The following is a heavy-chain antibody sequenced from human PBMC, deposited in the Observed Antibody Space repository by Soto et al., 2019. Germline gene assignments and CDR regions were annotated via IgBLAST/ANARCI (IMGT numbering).Heavy chain of an antibody. V-gene: IGHV4-31*03. CDR1: GYSITAGGYY. D-gene: IGHD6-19*01. J-gene: IGHJ5*02. Sequence: SETLSLTCFVSGYSITAGGYYWSWIRHHPGKGLEWVGSFYSSGSIIYNPSPRSRVSISGDTSSNQFSMSLTSVTAADTARYYCARMYSSGSGWFHPWGQGTLVTVSS. CDR3: ARMYSSGSGWFHP. CDR2: FYSSGSI.